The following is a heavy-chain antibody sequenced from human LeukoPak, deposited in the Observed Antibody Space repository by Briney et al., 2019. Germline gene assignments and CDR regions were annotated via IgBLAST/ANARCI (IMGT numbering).Heavy chain of an antibody. J-gene: IGHJ4*02. CDR2: IIPNFGTA. Sequence: GASVKVSCKASGYTFSSYSISWVRQAPGQGLEWMGRIIPNFGTANYAQKFQGRVTITTDESTSTAYMELSSLRSEDTAVYYCARDLNPYYYGSGDFDYWGQGTLVTVSS. CDR3: ARDLNPYYYGSGDFDY. D-gene: IGHD3-10*01. V-gene: IGHV1-69*05. CDR1: GYTFSSYS.